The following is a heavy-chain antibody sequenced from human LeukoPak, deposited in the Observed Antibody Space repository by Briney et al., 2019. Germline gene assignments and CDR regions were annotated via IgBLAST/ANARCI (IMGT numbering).Heavy chain of an antibody. CDR1: GGSISSYY. Sequence: SETLSLTXTVSGGSISSYYWSWIRQPPGKGVEWIGCIYYSGSTNYNPSLKSRVTISVDTSKNQFSLKLSSVTAADTAVYYCARGGGKWELLFDYWGQGTLVTISS. V-gene: IGHV4-59*01. CDR2: IYYSGST. D-gene: IGHD1-26*01. CDR3: ARGGGKWELLFDY. J-gene: IGHJ4*02.